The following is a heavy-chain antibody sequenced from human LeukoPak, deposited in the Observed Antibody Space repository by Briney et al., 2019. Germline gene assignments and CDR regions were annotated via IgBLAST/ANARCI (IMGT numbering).Heavy chain of an antibody. CDR3: AKGLSGWLLLSPDAFDI. J-gene: IGHJ3*02. CDR2: ISYDGSNK. D-gene: IGHD3-22*01. Sequence: GGSLRLSCAASGFTFSSYAMNWVRQAPGKGLEWVAVISYDGSNKYYADSVKGRFTISRDNSKNTLYLQMNSLRAEDTAVYYCAKGLSGWLLLSPDAFDIWGQGTMVTVSS. V-gene: IGHV3-30*18. CDR1: GFTFSSYA.